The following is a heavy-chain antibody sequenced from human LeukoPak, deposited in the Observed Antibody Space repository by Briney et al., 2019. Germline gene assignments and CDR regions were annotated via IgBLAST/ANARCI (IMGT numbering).Heavy chain of an antibody. CDR3: AKGPLIEVAGTTWDY. V-gene: IGHV3-23*01. J-gene: IGHJ4*02. D-gene: IGHD6-19*01. CDR1: GFTFSSYA. Sequence: GGSLRLSCAASGFTFSSYAMSWVRQAPGKGLERVSAISGSGGSTYYADSVKGRFTITRDNSKNTLYLQMNSLRADDTAVYYCAKGPLIEVAGTTWDYWGQGTLVTVSS. CDR2: ISGSGGST.